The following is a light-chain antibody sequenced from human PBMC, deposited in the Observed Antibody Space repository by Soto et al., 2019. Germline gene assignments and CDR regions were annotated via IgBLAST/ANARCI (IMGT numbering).Light chain of an antibody. J-gene: IGKJ1*01. V-gene: IGKV3-20*01. CDR3: KEYECSPRT. CDR2: AAS. CDR1: QSANNN. Sequence: QPPATLSVSPGERATLSRRARQSANNNFAWYQRKPGQAPRLLIYAASSRATGIPDRFCGSGSETNFTLTISSLEPKYCTLYFCKEYECSPRTFGQGTKVDIK.